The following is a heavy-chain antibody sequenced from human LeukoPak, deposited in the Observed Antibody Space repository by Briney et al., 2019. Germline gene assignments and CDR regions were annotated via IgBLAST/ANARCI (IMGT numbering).Heavy chain of an antibody. D-gene: IGHD1-26*01. CDR3: ASSTYSGSHWDAFNI. J-gene: IGHJ3*02. CDR1: GFTLSSYE. Sequence: GGSLTLSCAVSGFTLSSYEMNWVRQAPGKGREWVSYISTSSSTIYYADSVKGRFTISRDHARHSLYLQINSLRAEDAAVYYCASSTYSGSHWDAFNIWGQGTTVTVSS. CDR2: ISTSSSTI. V-gene: IGHV3-48*01.